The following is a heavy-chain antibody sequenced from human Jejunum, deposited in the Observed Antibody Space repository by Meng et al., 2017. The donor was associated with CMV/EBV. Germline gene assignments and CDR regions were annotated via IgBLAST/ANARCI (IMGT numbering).Heavy chain of an antibody. V-gene: IGHV4-61*03. CDR2: IYYTGNT. Sequence: CTVSGGSVSSGSYYWSWIRQPPGEGLEFIGYIYYTGNTNYNPSLMSRVTISLDTSKSHFSLKLSSVTAADTAVYYCARGTWAAAPSDYWGQGILVTVSS. CDR1: GGSVSSGSYY. CDR3: ARGTWAAAPSDY. J-gene: IGHJ4*02. D-gene: IGHD1-1*01.